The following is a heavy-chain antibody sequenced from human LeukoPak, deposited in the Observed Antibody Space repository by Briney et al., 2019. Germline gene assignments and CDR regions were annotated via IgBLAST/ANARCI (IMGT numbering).Heavy chain of an antibody. J-gene: IGHJ4*02. D-gene: IGHD3-10*01. V-gene: IGHV3-23*01. CDR3: AKVLKSYWVQDLDY. Sequence: GGSLRLSCAASGFTFSYYAMTWVRQAPGKGLEWVSTLTGSGDTTDYADSVKGRFTISRDNSKNTLFLQVDNLRADDTAVYYCAKVLKSYWVQDLDYWGQGTLVMVSS. CDR1: GFTFSYYA. CDR2: LTGSGDTT.